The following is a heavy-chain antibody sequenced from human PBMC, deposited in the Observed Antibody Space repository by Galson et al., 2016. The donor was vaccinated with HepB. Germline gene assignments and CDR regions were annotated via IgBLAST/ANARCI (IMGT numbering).Heavy chain of an antibody. CDR3: AHEGVGFTALQH. Sequence: LRLSCAASGFDVGGKYRSWVRQSAGKGLEWIGRVYTGGGTTYNPYFRSRVIMSLDTSKNQFSLDLTSVTAADTALYFCAHEGVGFTALQHWGQGILVTVSS. V-gene: IGHV4-4*07. D-gene: IGHD3-16*01. CDR1: GFDVGGKY. CDR2: VYTGGGT. J-gene: IGHJ4*02.